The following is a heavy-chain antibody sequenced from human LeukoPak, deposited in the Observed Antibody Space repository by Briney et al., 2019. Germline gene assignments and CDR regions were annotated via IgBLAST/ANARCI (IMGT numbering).Heavy chain of an antibody. CDR1: GGSISSYY. CDR3: AREPGLPGPSRSNDAFDI. CDR2: IYTSGST. Sequence: SETLSLTCTVSGGSISSYYWSWIRQPAGKGLVWIGRIYTSGSTNYNPSLKSRVTMSVDTSKNQFSLKLSSVTAADTAGYYCAREPGLPGPSRSNDAFDIWGQGTMVTVSS. J-gene: IGHJ3*02. V-gene: IGHV4-4*07. D-gene: IGHD2-8*02.